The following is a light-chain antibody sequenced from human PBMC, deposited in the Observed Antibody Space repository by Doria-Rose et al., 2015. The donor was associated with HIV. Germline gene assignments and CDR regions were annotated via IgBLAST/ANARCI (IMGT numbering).Light chain of an antibody. V-gene: IGKV3-20*01. CDR3: HQYGTSWT. J-gene: IGKJ1*01. Sequence: TQSPGTLSLSPGERANLSCRASQSFSSTYLAWYQQKSGQAPSLLIYDGSTRATGIPDRFSASGSGTDFTLTINRLEPEDFALYYCHQYGTSWTFGQGTKVEI. CDR2: DGS. CDR1: QSFSSTY.